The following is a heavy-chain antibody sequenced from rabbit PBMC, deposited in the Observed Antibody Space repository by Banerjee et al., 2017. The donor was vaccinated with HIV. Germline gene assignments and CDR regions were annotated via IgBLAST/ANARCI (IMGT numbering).Heavy chain of an antibody. D-gene: IGHD3-1*01. V-gene: IGHV1S45*01. CDR1: GFTLSSSDY. CDR2: IYSGSSGNT. CDR3: ARDGVGYTFDLEL. Sequence: QEQLVESGGGLVQPEGSLTLTCKASGFTLSSSDYMCWVRQAPGKGLEWIACIYSGSSGNTWYASWAKGRFTISKTSSTTVTLQMTSLTVADTATYFCARDGVGYTFDLELWGPGTLVTVS. J-gene: IGHJ4*01.